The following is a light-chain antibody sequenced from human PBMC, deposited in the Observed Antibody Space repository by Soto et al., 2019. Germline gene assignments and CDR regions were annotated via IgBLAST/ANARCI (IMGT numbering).Light chain of an antibody. CDR2: GAS. J-gene: IGKJ1*01. Sequence: EIVLTQSPGPLSLSPGERATLSCRASQSLSSNYLAWYQQKPGQAPRLLIYGASSRATGIPDRFSGSGSGTDFTLTISRLEPEDFAVYYCQQYGSSPLTFGQGTKVEIK. CDR1: QSLSSNY. CDR3: QQYGSSPLT. V-gene: IGKV3-20*01.